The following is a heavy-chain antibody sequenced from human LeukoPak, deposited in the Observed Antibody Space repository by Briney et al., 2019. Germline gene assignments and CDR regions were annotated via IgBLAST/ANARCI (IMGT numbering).Heavy chain of an antibody. CDR1: GYTFTGYY. V-gene: IGHV1-2*02. Sequence: GASVKVSCKASGYTFTGYYMHWVRQAPGQGLEWMGWINPKSGGTNYAQKFQGRVTMTRDTSISTAFMELIRLRSDDTAVYYCARPPNNQLRYFIWWGQGTLVTVSS. J-gene: IGHJ4*02. CDR3: ARPPNNQLRYFIW. D-gene: IGHD3-9*01. CDR2: INPKSGGT.